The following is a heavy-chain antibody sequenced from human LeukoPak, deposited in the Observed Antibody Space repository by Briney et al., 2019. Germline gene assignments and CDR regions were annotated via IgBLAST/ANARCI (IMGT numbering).Heavy chain of an antibody. CDR2: INPNSGGT. J-gene: IGHJ6*03. CDR3: ARGTYSSGWNIYYYYMDV. D-gene: IGHD6-19*01. CDR1: GYTFTGYY. V-gene: IGHV1-2*02. Sequence: ASVKVSCKASGYTFTGYYMHWVRQAPGQGLEWMGWINPNSGGTNYAQKFQGRVTMTRNTSISTAYMELSSLRSEDTAVYYCARGTYSSGWNIYYYYMDVWGKGTTVTISS.